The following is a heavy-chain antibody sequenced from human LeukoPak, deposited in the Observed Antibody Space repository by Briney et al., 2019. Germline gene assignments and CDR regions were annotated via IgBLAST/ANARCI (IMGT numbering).Heavy chain of an antibody. V-gene: IGHV3-48*01. Sequence: PGGSLRLSCAASGFTFSSYRMNWVRPAPGKGLEWVSYISSSSSTIYYASSVKGRFTISRDNAKNSLYLQMNSLRGEDTAVYYCARDPIHTLATFDYWGERTLVTVSS. D-gene: IGHD3-16*01. J-gene: IGHJ4*02. CDR2: ISSSSSTI. CDR3: ARDPIHTLATFDY. CDR1: GFTFSSYR.